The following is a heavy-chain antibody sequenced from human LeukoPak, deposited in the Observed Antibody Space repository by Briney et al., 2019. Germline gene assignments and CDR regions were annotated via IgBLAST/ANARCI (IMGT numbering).Heavy chain of an antibody. CDR3: ARVYDFWSGYPTY. V-gene: IGHV4-34*01. D-gene: IGHD3-3*01. Sequence: PSETLSLTCAVYGVSFSGYYWSWIRQPPGKGLEWIGEINHSGSTNYNPSLKSRVTISVDTSKNQFSLKLSSVTAADTAVYYCARVYDFWSGYPTYWGQGSLVTVSS. CDR2: INHSGST. J-gene: IGHJ4*02. CDR1: GVSFSGYY.